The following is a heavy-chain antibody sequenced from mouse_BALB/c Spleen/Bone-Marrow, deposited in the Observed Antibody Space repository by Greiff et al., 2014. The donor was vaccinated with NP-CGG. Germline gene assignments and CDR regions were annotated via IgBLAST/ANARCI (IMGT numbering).Heavy chain of an antibody. J-gene: IGHJ2*01. D-gene: IGHD4-1*01. CDR2: ISSGGSYT. CDR1: GFTFSGYA. CDR3: ASLTGRDY. V-gene: IGHV5-9-1*01. Sequence: DVMLVESGGGLVKPGGPLKLSCAASGFTFSGYAMSWVRQTPEKRLEWVATISSGGSYTYYPDSVKGRFTISRDNAKNTLYLQMSSLRSEDTAMYYCASLTGRDYWGQGTTLTVSA.